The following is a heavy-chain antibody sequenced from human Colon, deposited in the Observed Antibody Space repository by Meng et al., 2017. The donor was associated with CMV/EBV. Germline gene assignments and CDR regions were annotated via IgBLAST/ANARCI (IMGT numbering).Heavy chain of an antibody. CDR3: ARDLRVWFGEFKN. D-gene: IGHD3-10*01. Sequence: AQSVPSGAEGKKPGASVQVSCKASGYTFTGYYMHWVRQAPGQGLEWMGWINPNSGGTNYAQKFQGRVTMTRDTSISTAYMELSRLRSDDTAVYYCARDLRVWFGEFKNWGQGTLVTVSS. CDR2: INPNSGGT. J-gene: IGHJ4*02. CDR1: GYTFTGYY. V-gene: IGHV1-2*02.